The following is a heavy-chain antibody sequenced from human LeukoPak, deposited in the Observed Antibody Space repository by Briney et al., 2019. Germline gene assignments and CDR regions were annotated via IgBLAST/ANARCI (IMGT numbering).Heavy chain of an antibody. Sequence: PSETLSLTCTVSGGSISSYYWSWIRQPPGKGLEWIGFIFYSGSTKYNPSLKSRVTISVDTSKNQFSLKLSSVTAADTAVYYCARDSDLTFGGVIVPYYWGQGTLVTVSS. CDR2: IFYSGST. D-gene: IGHD3-16*02. CDR1: GGSISSYY. J-gene: IGHJ4*02. CDR3: ARDSDLTFGGVIVPYY. V-gene: IGHV4-59*12.